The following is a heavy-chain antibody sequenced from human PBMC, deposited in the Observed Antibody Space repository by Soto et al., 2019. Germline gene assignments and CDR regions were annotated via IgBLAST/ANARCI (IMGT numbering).Heavy chain of an antibody. J-gene: IGHJ6*02. D-gene: IGHD3-10*01. CDR2: ISSSSSTI. CDR1: GFTFSSYS. V-gene: IGHV3-48*02. CDR3: AGDGSGSYYSFYYYYGMDV. Sequence: GGSLRLSCAASGFTFSSYSMNWVRQAPGKGLEWVSYISSSSSTIYYADSVKGRFTISRDNAKNSLYLQMNSLRDEDTAVYYCAGDGSGSYYSFYYYYGMDVWGQGTTVTVSS.